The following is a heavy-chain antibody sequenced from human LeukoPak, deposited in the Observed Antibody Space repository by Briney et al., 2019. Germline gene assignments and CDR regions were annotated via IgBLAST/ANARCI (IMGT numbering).Heavy chain of an antibody. CDR3: AKSRRAYCSGGSCFGLWDY. J-gene: IGHJ4*02. CDR2: INSDESST. D-gene: IGHD2-15*01. Sequence: GGSLRLSCAASGFTFSTYWMHWVRQAPGKGLVWVSRINSDESSTTYADSVKGRFTISRDNAKHTLYLQMNSLRAEDTAVYYCAKSRRAYCSGGSCFGLWDYWGQGTLVTVSS. V-gene: IGHV3-74*01. CDR1: GFTFSTYW.